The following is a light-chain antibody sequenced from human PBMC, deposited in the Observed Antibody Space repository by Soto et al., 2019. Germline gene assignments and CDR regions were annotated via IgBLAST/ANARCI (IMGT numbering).Light chain of an antibody. CDR3: QQYNYWPPWT. CDR2: DAS. CDR1: QSVSSSY. V-gene: IGKV3-15*01. Sequence: IVVTPSPCSLSFSPGSRATLSCRASQSVSSSYLAWYQQKPGQAPRLLIYDASTRATGIPARFSGSGSGTEFTLTISSLQSEDFAVYYCQQYNYWPPWTFGQGTKVDI. J-gene: IGKJ1*01.